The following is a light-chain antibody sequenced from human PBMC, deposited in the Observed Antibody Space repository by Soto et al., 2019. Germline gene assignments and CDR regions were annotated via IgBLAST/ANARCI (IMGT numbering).Light chain of an antibody. CDR3: QQYGSSPRT. CDR1: QSVSGSY. J-gene: IGKJ1*01. Sequence: IVLTQSPGTLSLSPGDRATLSSRASQSVSGSYLAWYQQKPGLAPRLLIYGASIRATGIPDRFSGSGSGTDVALTISRLEPEDFAVYYCQQYGSSPRTFGQGTKVEIK. V-gene: IGKV3-20*01. CDR2: GAS.